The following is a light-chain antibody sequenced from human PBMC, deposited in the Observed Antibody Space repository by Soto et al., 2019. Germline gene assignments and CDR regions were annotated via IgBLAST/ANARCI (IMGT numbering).Light chain of an antibody. CDR3: QQYDNWPPYT. J-gene: IGKJ2*01. V-gene: IGKV3-15*01. CDR2: NAS. Sequence: EIVMTQSPATLSVSPGEGATLSCRASQGIGVTLAWYQQKPGQNPRLLIYNASIRATGIPARFSGSGSGTEFTLTISSLQSEDVAVYYCQQYDNWPPYTFGQGTKVDIK. CDR1: QGIGVT.